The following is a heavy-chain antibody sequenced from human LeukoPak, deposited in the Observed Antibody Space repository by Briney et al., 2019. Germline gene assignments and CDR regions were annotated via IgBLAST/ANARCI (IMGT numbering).Heavy chain of an antibody. J-gene: IGHJ4*02. Sequence: GGSLRLSCAASGFTFSSYAMSWVRQAPGKGLEWVSVIYSGGSTHYADSVKGRFTISRDNSRNTLFLQMNSLRAEDTAVYYCAREFDSSSLDSWGQGTPVTVSS. D-gene: IGHD6-6*01. CDR2: IYSGGST. CDR1: GFTFSSYA. V-gene: IGHV3-66*01. CDR3: AREFDSSSLDS.